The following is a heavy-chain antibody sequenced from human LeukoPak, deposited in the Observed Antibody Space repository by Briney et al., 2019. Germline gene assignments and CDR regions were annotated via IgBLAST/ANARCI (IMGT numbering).Heavy chain of an antibody. V-gene: IGHV2-5*02. CDR2: IYWDDDK. Sequence: SGPTLVKPTQTLTLTCTFSGFSLSTSGVGVGWIRQPPGKALEWPALIYWDDDKRYSPSLKSRLTITKDTSKNQVVLTMTNMDPVDTATYYCARRRDSSSWYSSYFDYWGQGTLVTVSS. CDR1: GFSLSTSGVG. CDR3: ARRRDSSSWYSSYFDY. J-gene: IGHJ4*02. D-gene: IGHD6-13*01.